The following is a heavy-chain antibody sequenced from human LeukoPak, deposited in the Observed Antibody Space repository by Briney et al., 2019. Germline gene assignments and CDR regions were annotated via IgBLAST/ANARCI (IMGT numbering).Heavy chain of an antibody. V-gene: IGHV4-4*07. Sequence: SETLSLTCTVSGGSISSYYWSWIRQPAGKGLEWIGHMSTSGSTNYNPSLQSRVTVSVDKSKNQFSLKLNSVTAADTAVYYCARHGIAVAPSVWGQGTLVTVSS. CDR1: GGSISSYY. J-gene: IGHJ4*02. CDR2: MSTSGST. D-gene: IGHD6-19*01. CDR3: ARHGIAVAPSV.